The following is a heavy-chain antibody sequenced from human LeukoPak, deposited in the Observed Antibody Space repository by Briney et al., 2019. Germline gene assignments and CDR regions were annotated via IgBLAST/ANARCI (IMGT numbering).Heavy chain of an antibody. CDR1: GFTFSSYW. Sequence: GGSLRLSCAASGFTFSSYWMSWVRQAPGKGLEWVANIKQDGSEKYYVDSVKGRFTISRDNAKNSLYLQMNSLRAEDTAVYNCARMDYYGSGNYAHYGMDVWGQGTTVTVSS. D-gene: IGHD3-10*01. CDR2: IKQDGSEK. CDR3: ARMDYYGSGNYAHYGMDV. J-gene: IGHJ6*02. V-gene: IGHV3-7*01.